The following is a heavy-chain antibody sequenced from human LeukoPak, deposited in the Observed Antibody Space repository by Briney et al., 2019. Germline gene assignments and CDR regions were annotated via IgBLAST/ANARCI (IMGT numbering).Heavy chain of an antibody. J-gene: IGHJ4*02. V-gene: IGHV3-48*01. D-gene: IGHD3-22*01. CDR2: ITNSGNSK. CDR1: EFTFSSYS. Sequence: GGSLRLSCAASEFTFSSYSMNWVRQAPGKGLEWVSYITNSGNSKSYADSVKGRFTISRDNTKNSLYLQMNSLRAEDTAVYYCARGTSDYYDSSGYYRFPYPMYFDYWGQGTLVTVSS. CDR3: ARGTSDYYDSSGYYRFPYPMYFDY.